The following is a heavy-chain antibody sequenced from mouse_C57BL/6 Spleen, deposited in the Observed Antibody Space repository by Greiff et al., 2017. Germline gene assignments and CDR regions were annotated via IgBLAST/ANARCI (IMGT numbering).Heavy chain of an antibody. V-gene: IGHV1-76*01. J-gene: IGHJ4*01. Sequence: LQESGAELVRPGASVKLSCKASGYTFTDYYINWVKQRPGQGLEWIARIYPGSGNTYYNEKFKGKATLTAEKSSSTAYMQLSSLTSEDSAVYFCATTALDAMDYWGQGTSVTVSS. CDR2: IYPGSGNT. CDR3: ATTALDAMDY. D-gene: IGHD1-2*01. CDR1: GYTFTDYY.